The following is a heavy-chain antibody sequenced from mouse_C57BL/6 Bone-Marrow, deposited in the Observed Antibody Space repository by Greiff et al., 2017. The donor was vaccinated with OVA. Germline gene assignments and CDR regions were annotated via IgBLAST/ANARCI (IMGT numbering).Heavy chain of an antibody. CDR2: IHPSDSDT. CDR1: GYTFTSYW. D-gene: IGHD3-2*02. J-gene: IGHJ4*01. V-gene: IGHV1-74*01. CDR3: AIEAQATQYYYAMDY. Sequence: QVQLKQPGAELVKPGASVKVSCKASGYTFTSYWMHWVKQRPGQGLEWIGRIHPSDSDTNSNQKFKGKATLTVDKSSSTAYMQLSSLTSEDSAVYYCAIEAQATQYYYAMDYWGQGTSVTVSS.